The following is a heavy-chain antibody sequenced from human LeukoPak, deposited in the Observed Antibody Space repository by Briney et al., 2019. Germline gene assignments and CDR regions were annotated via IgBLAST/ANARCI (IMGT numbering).Heavy chain of an antibody. V-gene: IGHV4-34*01. J-gene: IGHJ4*02. CDR1: GGSFSGYY. CDR3: ARGGPERILMVYATRVYFDY. Sequence: SETLSLTCAVYGGSFSGYYWSWIRQPPGKGLEWIGEINHSGSTNYNPSLKSRVTILVDTSNNQFSLKLSSVTAADTAVYYCARGGPERILMVYATRVYFDYWGQGTLVTVSS. D-gene: IGHD2-8*01. CDR2: INHSGST.